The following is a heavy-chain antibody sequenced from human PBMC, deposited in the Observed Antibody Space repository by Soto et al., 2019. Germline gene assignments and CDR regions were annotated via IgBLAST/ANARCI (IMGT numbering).Heavy chain of an antibody. CDR2: ILPIFGRT. V-gene: IGHV1-69*01. CDR1: GAIFSSNA. D-gene: IGHD5-18*01. Sequence: QVQLVQSGAEVKKPGSSVQVTCTASGAIFSSNAISWVRQAPGQGLEWMGGILPIFGRTNYAQKFQGRVTITADESTRTAYMELSSLKSEDTGVYYCATGGRGYSYAPRFYFEYWGQGTLVTVSS. CDR3: ATGGRGYSYAPRFYFEY. J-gene: IGHJ4*02.